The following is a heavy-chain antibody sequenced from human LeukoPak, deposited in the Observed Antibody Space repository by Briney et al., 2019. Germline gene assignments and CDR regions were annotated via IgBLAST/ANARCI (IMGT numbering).Heavy chain of an antibody. D-gene: IGHD4-17*01. V-gene: IGHV3-23*01. CDR2: ISRSGGTT. CDR1: GFTFSSYD. CDR3: ARSTVTNYFDS. Sequence: GGSLRLSCAASGFTFSSYDMTWVRQTPGKGLEWVALISRSGGTTYYADSVKGRFTISRDNAKNSLYLQMNSLRAEDTAVYYCARSTVTNYFDSWGQGTLVTVSS. J-gene: IGHJ4*02.